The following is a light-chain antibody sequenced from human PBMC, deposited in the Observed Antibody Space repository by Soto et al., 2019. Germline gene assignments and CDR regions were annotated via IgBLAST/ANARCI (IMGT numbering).Light chain of an antibody. Sequence: EIVLTQSPATLSLSPGERATLSCRASQSIRSYLSWYQQKPGQAPRLLISDASNRATGIPARFRGSGSGTDFTLTISSLEPEDFAVYYCQQRSEWPLTFGGGTKGDIK. V-gene: IGKV3-11*01. CDR3: QQRSEWPLT. CDR2: DAS. CDR1: QSIRSY. J-gene: IGKJ4*01.